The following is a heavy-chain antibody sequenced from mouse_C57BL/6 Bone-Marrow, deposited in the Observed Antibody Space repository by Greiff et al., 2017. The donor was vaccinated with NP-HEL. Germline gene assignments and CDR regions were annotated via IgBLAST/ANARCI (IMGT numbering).Heavy chain of an antibody. D-gene: IGHD2-2*01. CDR3: ARKKGYDAAWFAY. Sequence: QVQLKESGPGLVQPSQSLSITCTVSGFSLTSYGVHWVRQSPGKGLEWLGVIWSGGSTDYNAAFISRLSISKDNSKSQVFFKMNSLQADDTAIYYCARKKGYDAAWFAYWGQGTLVTVSA. V-gene: IGHV2-2*01. J-gene: IGHJ3*01. CDR1: GFSLTSYG. CDR2: IWSGGST.